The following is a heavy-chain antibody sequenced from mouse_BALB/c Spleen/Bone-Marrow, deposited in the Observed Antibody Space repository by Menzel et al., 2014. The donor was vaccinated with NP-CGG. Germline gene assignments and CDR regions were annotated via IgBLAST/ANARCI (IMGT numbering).Heavy chain of an antibody. Sequence: VKLVESGPGLVAPSQSLSITCSVSGFSLPSYGVSWVRQPPGEDLEWLGVICGDGSTNYHSALISRLSISKDNSKSQVFLKLNSLQTDDTATYYCAKGPNWDGYFDYWGQGTTLTVSS. CDR3: AKGPNWDGYFDY. D-gene: IGHD4-1*01. CDR2: ICGDGST. J-gene: IGHJ2*01. CDR1: GFSLPSYG. V-gene: IGHV2-3*01.